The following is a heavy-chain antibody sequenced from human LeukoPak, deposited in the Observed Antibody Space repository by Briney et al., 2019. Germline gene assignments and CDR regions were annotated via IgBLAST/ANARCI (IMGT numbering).Heavy chain of an antibody. D-gene: IGHD5-18*01. Sequence: SETLSLTCTVSGGSISSYYWSWIRQSPGKGLEWIAYIYYSGSTNYNPSLKSRVTMSVETSKNQCSLKLRSVTAADTAVYYCARHKGTANTYGYFYYWGQGALVTVSS. CDR3: ARHKGTANTYGYFYY. CDR2: IYYSGST. J-gene: IGHJ4*02. V-gene: IGHV4-59*08. CDR1: GGSISSYY.